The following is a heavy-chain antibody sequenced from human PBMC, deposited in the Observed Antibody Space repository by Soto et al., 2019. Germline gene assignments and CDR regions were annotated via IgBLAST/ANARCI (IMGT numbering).Heavy chain of an antibody. J-gene: IGHJ4*02. V-gene: IGHV3-30*04. Sequence: PGGSLRLSCAGSGFTFSRYALHWVRLAPGKGLEWVAALSKDGSVQYWLDSVRGRLTISRDNSKNTLYLRMNSLRPEDTGVYYCVRSRSGAVADSFDYWGQGTQVTVSS. D-gene: IGHD3-10*01. CDR3: VRSRSGAVADSFDY. CDR1: GFTFSRYA. CDR2: LSKDGSVQ.